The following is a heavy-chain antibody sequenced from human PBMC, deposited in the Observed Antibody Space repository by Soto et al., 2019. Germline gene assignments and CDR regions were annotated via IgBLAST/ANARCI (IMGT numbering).Heavy chain of an antibody. Sequence: QAQLVQSGAEVKKPGASVKVSCKASGYSFSSYGITWVRQAPGQGLEWLGWINPYNDDTKYAQRLQGRVTMTTDTSTRTAYMDIRGLRSDDTAIYYCARGGYYDSSGARNYHYYGMDVWGQGTTVTVSS. V-gene: IGHV1-18*01. CDR3: ARGGYYDSSGARNYHYYGMDV. D-gene: IGHD3-22*01. J-gene: IGHJ6*02. CDR2: INPYNDDT. CDR1: GYSFSSYG.